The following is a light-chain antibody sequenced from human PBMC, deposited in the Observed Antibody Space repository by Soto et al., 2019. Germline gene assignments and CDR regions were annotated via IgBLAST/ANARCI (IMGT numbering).Light chain of an antibody. CDR3: QQYNNWPIT. V-gene: IGKV3-15*01. CDR2: GAS. Sequence: EIRITQSLATVSVSPGKRATLPCRASQNILSNLAWYQQKPGQAPRLLIYGASTRATGIPARFSGSGSGTEFTLTISSLQSEDFEIYYCQQYNNWPITFGQGTRLEIK. J-gene: IGKJ5*01. CDR1: QNILSN.